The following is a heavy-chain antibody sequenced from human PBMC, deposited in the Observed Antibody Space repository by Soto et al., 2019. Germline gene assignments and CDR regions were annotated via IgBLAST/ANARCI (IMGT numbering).Heavy chain of an antibody. CDR2: IYHSGIT. Sequence: SATLSLTCAVSGGSISSGVYSWIWIRQPPGKGLDWIGYIYHSGITYYNPSLKSRVTISVDRSKNQFSLKLSSVTAADTAVHYCARVGRLGGYGMDVWGQGTTVTVSS. CDR3: ARVGRLGGYGMDV. D-gene: IGHD3-16*01. J-gene: IGHJ6*02. V-gene: IGHV4-30-2*01. CDR1: GGSISSGVYS.